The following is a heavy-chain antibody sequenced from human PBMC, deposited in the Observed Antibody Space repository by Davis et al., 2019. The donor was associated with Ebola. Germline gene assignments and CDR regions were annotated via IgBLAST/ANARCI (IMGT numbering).Heavy chain of an antibody. CDR2: IIPIFGTA. CDR3: ARHGSSRTGDFDY. D-gene: IGHD6-6*01. CDR1: GCTFSSYA. J-gene: IGHJ4*02. V-gene: IGHV1-69*13. Sequence: SVKVSCKASGCTFSSYAISWVRQAPGQGLEWMGGIIPIFGTANYAQKFQGRVTITADESTSTAYMELSSLRSEDTAVYYCARHGSSRTGDFDYWGQGTLVTVSS.